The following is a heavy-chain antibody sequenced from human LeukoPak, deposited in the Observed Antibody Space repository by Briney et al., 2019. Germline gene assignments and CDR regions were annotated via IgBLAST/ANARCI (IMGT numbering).Heavy chain of an antibody. Sequence: GGSLRLSCAASGFPFSSYSMNWVLQAPGKGLEWVSYISSSSSTIYYADSVKGRITISRDNAKNSLYLQMNSLRAEDTAVYYCAREARTARTTGYYYDRSGYFDYWGQGTLVTVSS. CDR2: ISSSSSTI. V-gene: IGHV3-48*04. CDR1: GFPFSSYS. D-gene: IGHD3-22*01. J-gene: IGHJ4*02. CDR3: AREARTARTTGYYYDRSGYFDY.